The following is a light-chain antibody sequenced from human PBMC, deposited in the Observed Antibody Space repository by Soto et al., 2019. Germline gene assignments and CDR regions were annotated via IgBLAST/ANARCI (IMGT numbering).Light chain of an antibody. V-gene: IGKV1-5*03. J-gene: IGKJ1*01. CDR3: QQYNSYSWT. Sequence: DIQMTQSPSTLSGSVGDRVTITCRASQTISSWLAWYQQKPGKAPKLLIYKASTLKSGVPSRFSGSGSGTEFTLTISSLQPDDFATYYCQQYNSYSWTSGQGTKV. CDR2: KAS. CDR1: QTISSW.